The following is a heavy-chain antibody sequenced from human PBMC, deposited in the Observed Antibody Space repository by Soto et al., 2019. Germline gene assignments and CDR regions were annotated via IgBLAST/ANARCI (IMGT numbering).Heavy chain of an antibody. CDR1: GYTFTSYG. Sequence: ASVKVSCKASGYTFTSYGISWVRQAPGQGLEWMGWISAYNGNTNYAQKLQGRVTMTTDTSTSTAYMELRSLRSDDTAVYYCARALRTPVPYYIDYWGQGTLVTVSS. D-gene: IGHD4-17*01. CDR2: ISAYNGNT. V-gene: IGHV1-18*01. J-gene: IGHJ4*02. CDR3: ARALRTPVPYYIDY.